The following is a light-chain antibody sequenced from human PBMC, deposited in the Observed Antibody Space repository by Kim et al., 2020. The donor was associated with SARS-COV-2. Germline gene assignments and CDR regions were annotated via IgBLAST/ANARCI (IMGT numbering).Light chain of an antibody. J-gene: IGLJ1*01. Sequence: VTQGPTASVACSGDKLGDRYACWYQQKPGQSPVLVIYQDSKRPSGIPERFSGSNSGNTATLTISGTQAMDEADYYCQAWDSSTAYVFGTGTKVTVL. CDR2: QDS. CDR1: KLGDRY. CDR3: QAWDSSTAYV. V-gene: IGLV3-1*01.